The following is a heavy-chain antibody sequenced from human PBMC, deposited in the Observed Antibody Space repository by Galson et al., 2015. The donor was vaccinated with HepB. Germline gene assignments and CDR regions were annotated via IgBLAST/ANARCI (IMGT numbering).Heavy chain of an antibody. V-gene: IGHV3-30-3*01. CDR1: GFTFSSYA. CDR2: ISYDGSNK. CDR3: ARAPGSWYVGAPFDY. Sequence: SLRLSCAASGFTFSSYAMHWVRQAPGKGLEWVAVISYDGSNKYYADSVKGRFTISRDNSKNTLYLQMNSLRAEDTAVYYCARAPGSWYVGAPFDYWGQGTLVTVSS. J-gene: IGHJ4*02. D-gene: IGHD6-13*01.